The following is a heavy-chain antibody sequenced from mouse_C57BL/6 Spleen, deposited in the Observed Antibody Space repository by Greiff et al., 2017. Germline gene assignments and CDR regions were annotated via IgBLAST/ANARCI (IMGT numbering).Heavy chain of an antibody. J-gene: IGHJ4*01. D-gene: IGHD2-2*01. Sequence: DVKLVESGGGLVKPGGSLKLSCAASGFTFSSYAMSWVRQTPEKRLEWVATISDGGSYTYYPDNVQGRFTISRDNAKNNLYLQMSHLKSEDTAMYYCARDRGVTTWYYAMDYWGQGTSVTVSS. CDR3: ARDRGVTTWYYAMDY. V-gene: IGHV5-4*01. CDR2: ISDGGSYT. CDR1: GFTFSSYA.